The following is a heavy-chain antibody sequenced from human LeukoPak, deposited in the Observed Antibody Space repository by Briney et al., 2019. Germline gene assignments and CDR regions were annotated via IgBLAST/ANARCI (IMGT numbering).Heavy chain of an antibody. CDR1: GFTFRNYG. D-gene: IGHD4/OR15-4a*01. V-gene: IGHV3-33*01. J-gene: IGHJ4*02. CDR2: IYHDGSYS. Sequence: PGRSLKLSCAASGFTFRNYGFHWVRQAPGKGLEWVAVIYHDGSYSYYADSVKGRFTFSRDNSKNTVFLQMNSLRAEDTAMYFCTRDSAKSFDDWGQGTLVTVS. CDR3: TRDSAKSFDD.